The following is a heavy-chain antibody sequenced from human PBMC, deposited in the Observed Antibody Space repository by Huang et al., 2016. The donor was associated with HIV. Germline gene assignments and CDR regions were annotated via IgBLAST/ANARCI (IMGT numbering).Heavy chain of an antibody. CDR2: IYHNGRS. CDR1: GASIQNGGPS. J-gene: IGHJ6*04. V-gene: IGHV4-30-2*01. CDR3: AGDSYFSDSIGLDV. Sequence: QLQLQESDSGLVKPSQTLSLTCAVSGASIQNGGPSWTWIRQPPGKGLEWIGHIYHNGRSYYNPSLESRVTISIDRSKNQFSLKLSSVTAADAAVYFCAGDSYFSDSIGLDVWGKGTTVTVSS. D-gene: IGHD3-22*01.